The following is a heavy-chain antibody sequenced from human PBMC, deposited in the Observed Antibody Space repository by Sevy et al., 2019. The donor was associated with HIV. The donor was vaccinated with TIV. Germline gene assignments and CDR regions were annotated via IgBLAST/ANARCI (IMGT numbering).Heavy chain of an antibody. Sequence: GGSLRLSCAASRFTFRSYWMSWVRQAPGKGLEWVANINQDGSEKYHLDSVKGRFTISRDNAKNSLYLQMSSLRAEDSSVYFCARVSSIYYDRGYFYAMDVWGQGTTVTVSS. D-gene: IGHD3-22*01. CDR1: RFTFRSYW. CDR2: INQDGSEK. CDR3: ARVSSIYYDRGYFYAMDV. V-gene: IGHV3-7*01. J-gene: IGHJ6*02.